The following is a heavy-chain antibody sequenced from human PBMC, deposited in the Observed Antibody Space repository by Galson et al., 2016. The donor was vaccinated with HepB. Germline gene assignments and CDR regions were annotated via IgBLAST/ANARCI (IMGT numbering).Heavy chain of an antibody. CDR2: IQNPGST. V-gene: IGHV4-61*08. J-gene: IGHJ6*02. CDR1: SGSVSSGGYY. Sequence: SETLSLTCTVSSGSVSSGGYYWSWVRQSPGKGLEWIGYIQNPGSTNYNPSLKGRVTISIDRSKNQFFLELTSVTAADTAVYYCARDEGFYNGMDVWGQGTTGTVAS. D-gene: IGHD2/OR15-2a*01. CDR3: ARDEGFYNGMDV.